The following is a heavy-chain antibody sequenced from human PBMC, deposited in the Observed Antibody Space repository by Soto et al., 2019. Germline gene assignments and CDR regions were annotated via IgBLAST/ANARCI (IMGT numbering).Heavy chain of an antibody. V-gene: IGHV1-2*02. Sequence: ASVKVSCKASGYTFTDYFIHWVRQAPGQGFEWMGWINPNSRGTNYAQKFQGRVTMTRDTSNSTAYMELRGLTSDDTAVYYCARVTLRAGNWFDPWGQGTLVTVSS. CDR2: INPNSRGT. CDR3: ARVTLRAGNWFDP. J-gene: IGHJ5*02. CDR1: GYTFTDYF.